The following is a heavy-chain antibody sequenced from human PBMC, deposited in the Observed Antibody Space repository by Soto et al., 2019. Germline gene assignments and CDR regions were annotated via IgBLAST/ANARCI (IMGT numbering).Heavy chain of an antibody. J-gene: IGHJ4*02. CDR2: IIPIFGTA. D-gene: IGHD3-10*01. CDR3: ARIRRGDGYKFDY. Sequence: ASVKVSCKASGGTFSSYAISWVRQAPGQGLEWMGGIIPIFGTANYAQKFQGRVTITADESTSTAYMELSSLGSEDTAVYYCARIRRGDGYKFDYWGQGTLVTVSS. CDR1: GGTFSSYA. V-gene: IGHV1-69*13.